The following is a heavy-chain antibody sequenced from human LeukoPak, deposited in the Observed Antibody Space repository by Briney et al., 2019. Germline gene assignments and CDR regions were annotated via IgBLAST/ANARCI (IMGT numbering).Heavy chain of an antibody. J-gene: IGHJ5*02. CDR3: AKGDYYDSSSYYYGFDP. D-gene: IGHD3-22*01. V-gene: IGHV3-23*01. CDR1: GFTFSSYA. CDR2: ISGSGGST. Sequence: GGSLRLSCAASGFTFSSYAMSWVRQAPGKGLEWVSAISGSGGSTYYADSVKGRFTISRDNSKNTLYLQMNSLRAEDTAVYYCAKGDYYDSSSYYYGFDPWGQGTLVTVSS.